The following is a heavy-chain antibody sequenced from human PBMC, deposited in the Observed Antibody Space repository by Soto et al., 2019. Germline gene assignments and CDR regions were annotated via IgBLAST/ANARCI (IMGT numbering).Heavy chain of an antibody. CDR1: GYSFTSYW. Sequence: PGESLKISCKGSGYSFTSYWICWVRQMPGKGLEWMGRIDPSDSYTNYSPSFQGHVTISADKSISTAYLQWSSLKASDTAMYYCARHTYRHNWFDPWGQGTLVTVSS. CDR2: IDPSDSYT. CDR3: ARHTYRHNWFDP. V-gene: IGHV5-10-1*01. D-gene: IGHD5-12*01. J-gene: IGHJ5*02.